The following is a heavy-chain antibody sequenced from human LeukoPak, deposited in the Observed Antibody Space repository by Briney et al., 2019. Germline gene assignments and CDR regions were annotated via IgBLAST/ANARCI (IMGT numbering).Heavy chain of an antibody. V-gene: IGHV4-4*07. D-gene: IGHD6-19*01. CDR2: IYTSGST. CDR1: GVSISSYY. Sequence: PSETLSLTCTVSGVSISSYYWSWIRQPAGKGLEWLGRIYTSGSTNYNPSLKSRVTMSVDTSKNQFSLKLSSVTAADTAVYYCARANNRSSGWSRSVRWGMDVWGQGTTVTVSS. J-gene: IGHJ6*02. CDR3: ARANNRSSGWSRSVRWGMDV.